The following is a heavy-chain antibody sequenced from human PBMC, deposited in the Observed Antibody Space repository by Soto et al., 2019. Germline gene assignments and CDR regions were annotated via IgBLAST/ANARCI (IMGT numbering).Heavy chain of an antibody. D-gene: IGHD4-17*01. CDR2: IYYSGST. CDR1: GGSISSSSYY. CDR3: ARGRSSTVTTWGGGAYIDY. J-gene: IGHJ4*02. Sequence: SETLSLTCTVSGGSISSSSYYWGWIRQPPGKGLEWIGSIYYSGSTYYNPSLKSRVTISVDTSKDQFSLKLSSVTAADTAVYYCARGRSSTVTTWGGGAYIDYWGQGTLVTVSS. V-gene: IGHV4-39*01.